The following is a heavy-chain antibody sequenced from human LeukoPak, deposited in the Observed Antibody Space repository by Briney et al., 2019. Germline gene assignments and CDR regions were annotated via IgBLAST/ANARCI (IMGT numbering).Heavy chain of an antibody. CDR3: ANGGYSYGGSFDY. Sequence: PGGSLRLSCAASGFTFSSYSMNWVRQAPGKGLEWVSSISSSSSYIYYADSVKGRFTISRDNAKNSLYLQMNSLRAEDTAVYYCANGGYSYGGSFDYWGQGTLVTVSS. CDR2: ISSSSSYI. D-gene: IGHD5-18*01. V-gene: IGHV3-21*01. J-gene: IGHJ4*02. CDR1: GFTFSSYS.